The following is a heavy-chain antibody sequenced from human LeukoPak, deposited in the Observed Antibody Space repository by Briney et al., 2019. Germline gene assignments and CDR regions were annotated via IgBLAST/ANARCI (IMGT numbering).Heavy chain of an antibody. J-gene: IGHJ6*03. CDR3: AKWVVVPAASYYYYYYMDV. V-gene: IGHV3-30*02. CDR1: GFTFSSYG. D-gene: IGHD2-2*01. CDR2: IRYDGSYK. Sequence: GGSLRLSCAASGFTFSSYGMHWVRQAPGKGLEWVAFIRYDGSYKYYADSVKGRFTISRDNSKNTLYLQMDSLRAEDTAVYYCAKWVVVPAASYYYYYYMDVWGKGTTVTVSS.